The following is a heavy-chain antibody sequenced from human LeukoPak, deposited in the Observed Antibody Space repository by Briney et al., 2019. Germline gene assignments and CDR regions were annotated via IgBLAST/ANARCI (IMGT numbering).Heavy chain of an antibody. CDR3: ARGGRHLVVVPAAMITGGGYRRRNWFDP. CDR1: GGSFSGYY. CDR2: INHSGST. D-gene: IGHD2-2*01. J-gene: IGHJ5*02. Sequence: PSETLSLTCAVYGGSFSGYYWSWIRQPPGKGLEWIGEINHSGSTNYNLSLKSRVTISVDTSKNQFSLKLSSVTAADTAVYYCARGGRHLVVVPAAMITGGGYRRRNWFDPWGQGTLVTVSS. V-gene: IGHV4-34*01.